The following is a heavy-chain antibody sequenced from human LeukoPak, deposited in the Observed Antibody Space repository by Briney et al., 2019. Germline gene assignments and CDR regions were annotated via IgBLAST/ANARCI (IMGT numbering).Heavy chain of an antibody. CDR2: ISSSGSTI. CDR3: ASPMTIFGVVKGYYMDV. Sequence: GGSLRLSCAASGFTFSSYEMNWVRQAPGEGLEWVSYISSSGSTIYYADTVKGRFTFSRENAKNSLYLQMSSVRAEDTAVYYCASPMTIFGVVKGYYMDVWGKGTTVTVSS. D-gene: IGHD3-3*01. V-gene: IGHV3-48*03. J-gene: IGHJ6*03. CDR1: GFTFSSYE.